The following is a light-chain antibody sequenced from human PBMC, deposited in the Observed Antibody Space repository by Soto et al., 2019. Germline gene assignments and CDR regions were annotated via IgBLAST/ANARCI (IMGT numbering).Light chain of an antibody. V-gene: IGKV3-15*01. CDR2: AAS. J-gene: IGKJ4*01. CDR3: QHYNNWPLT. CDR1: QSVRSN. Sequence: EIVLTQSACTLSLSPGERATLSCRASQSVRSNLAWYQQKPGQAPRLLMYAASTRATGIPARFSGSGYGTEFNLTISSLQSEDFAVYYCQHYNNWPLTFGGGTKVDIK.